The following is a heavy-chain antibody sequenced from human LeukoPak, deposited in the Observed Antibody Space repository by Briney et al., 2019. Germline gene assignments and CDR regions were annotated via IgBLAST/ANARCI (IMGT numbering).Heavy chain of an antibody. CDR2: IYYSGNT. V-gene: IGHV4-59*12. J-gene: IGHJ4*02. CDR1: GGSISSYY. CDR3: ARDGYCSSTSCYPDY. Sequence: SSETLSLTCTVSGGSISSYYWSRIRQPPGKGLEWIGYIYYSGNTNYNPSLKSRVTMSVDTSKNQFSLKLSSVTAADTAVYYCARDGYCSSTSCYPDYWGQGTLVTVSS. D-gene: IGHD2-2*03.